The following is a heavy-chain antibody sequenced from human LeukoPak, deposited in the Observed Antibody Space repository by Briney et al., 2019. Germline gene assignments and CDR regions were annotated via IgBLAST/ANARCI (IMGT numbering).Heavy chain of an antibody. Sequence: ASVKVSCKASGYTFKNYGISWVRLAPGVGLEWLGWITPFNGNRIYAWKFQDRVTMNTDTSTNTADLELRGLTSGDTAIYYCARDDCSGGTCSVAFDFWGQGTHVTVSS. D-gene: IGHD2-15*01. J-gene: IGHJ4*02. CDR2: ITPFNGNR. V-gene: IGHV1-18*01. CDR3: ARDDCSGGTCSVAFDF. CDR1: GYTFKNYG.